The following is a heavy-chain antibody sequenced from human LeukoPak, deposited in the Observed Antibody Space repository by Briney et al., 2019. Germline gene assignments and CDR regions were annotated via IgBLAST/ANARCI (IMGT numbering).Heavy chain of an antibody. CDR1: GFTVSSNY. J-gene: IGHJ3*02. CDR2: IYSGGST. D-gene: IGHD3-10*01. Sequence: GGSLRLSCAASGFTVSSNYMSWVRQAPGKGLEWVSVIYSGGSTYYADSVKGRFTISRDNSKNTLYLQMNSLRAEDTAVYYCARDLWFGELLESVAAFDIWGQGTMVTVSS. CDR3: ARDLWFGELLESVAAFDI. V-gene: IGHV3-53*01.